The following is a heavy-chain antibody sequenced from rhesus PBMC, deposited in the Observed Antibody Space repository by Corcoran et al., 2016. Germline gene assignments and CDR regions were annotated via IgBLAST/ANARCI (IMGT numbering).Heavy chain of an antibody. CDR2: IKNKADGGTA. CDR1: GFTFSNYW. CDR3: TRDFWGHGLDS. D-gene: IGHD3-34*01. J-gene: IGHJ6*01. V-gene: IGHV3S11*01. Sequence: GESGGGLVQPGGSLRLSCAASGFTFSNYWMSWVRQAPGKGLEWVGFIKNKADGGTAAYAESVKGRFTISRDDSKNTLYLQMNSLKTEDTAVYYCTRDFWGHGLDSWGQGVVVTVSS.